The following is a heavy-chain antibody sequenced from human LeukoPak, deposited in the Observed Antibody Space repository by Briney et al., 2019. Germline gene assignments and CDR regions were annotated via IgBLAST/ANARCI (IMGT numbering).Heavy chain of an antibody. V-gene: IGHV3-33*08. Sequence: GGSLRLSCAASGFTFSSYSMNWVRQAPGKGLEWVAVIWYDTSNKYYADSVKGRFTISRDNSKNTLYLQMNSLRAEDTAVYYCARDLAAAGTWFDPWGQGTLVTVSS. CDR1: GFTFSSYS. D-gene: IGHD6-13*01. CDR2: IWYDTSNK. J-gene: IGHJ5*02. CDR3: ARDLAAAGTWFDP.